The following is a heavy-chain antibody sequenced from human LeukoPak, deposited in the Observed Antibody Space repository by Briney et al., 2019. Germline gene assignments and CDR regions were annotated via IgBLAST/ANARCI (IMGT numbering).Heavy chain of an antibody. D-gene: IGHD2-2*01. CDR2: VSASGTNS. V-gene: IGHV3-23*01. J-gene: IGHJ4*02. CDR1: GFTFSNYA. Sequence: GGSLRLSCAASGFTFSNYAMSWVRQAPGKGLEWVSTVSASGTNSYYADSVKGRFTISRDNSKNTLYLQMNILRAQDTAVCLCAKSRGIYCRSSSCSFDYWGQGILVTVSS. CDR3: AKSRGIYCRSSSCSFDY.